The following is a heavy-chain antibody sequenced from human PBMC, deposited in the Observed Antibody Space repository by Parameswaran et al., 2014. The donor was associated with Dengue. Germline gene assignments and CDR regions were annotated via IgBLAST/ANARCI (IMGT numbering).Heavy chain of an antibody. D-gene: IGHD3-10*01. J-gene: IGHJ4*02. CDR3: ARGTTSITMVRGAIPANGSHHDY. CDR2: ISYDGSNK. V-gene: IGHV3-30*03. Sequence: VRQAPGKGLEWVAVISYDGSNKYYADSVKGRFTISRDNSKNTLYLQMNSLRAEDTAVYYCARGTTSITMVRGAIPANGSHHDYWGQGTLVTVSS.